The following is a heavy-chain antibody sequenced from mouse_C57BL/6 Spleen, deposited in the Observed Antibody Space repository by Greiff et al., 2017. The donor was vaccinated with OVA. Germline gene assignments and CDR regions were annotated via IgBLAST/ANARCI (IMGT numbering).Heavy chain of an antibody. D-gene: IGHD2-3*01. CDR3: TTAYDGSLAWFAY. V-gene: IGHV14-4*01. CDR1: GFNIKDDY. J-gene: IGHJ3*01. CDR2: IDPENGDT. Sequence: EVQLQQSGAELVRPGASVKLSCTASGFNIKDDYMHWVKQRPEQGLEWIGWIDPENGDTEYASKFQGKATITADTSSNTAYLQLSILTSEDTAVYYCTTAYDGSLAWFAYWGQGTLVTVSA.